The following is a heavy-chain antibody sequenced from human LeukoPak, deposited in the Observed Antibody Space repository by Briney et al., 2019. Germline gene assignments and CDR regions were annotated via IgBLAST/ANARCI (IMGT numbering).Heavy chain of an antibody. CDR1: GVTFSSYE. CDR2: ISSSGSTI. CDR3: ARLITVGYFDY. D-gene: IGHD5-24*01. J-gene: IGHJ4*02. Sequence: PGGSLRLSCAASGVTFSSYEMNWVRQAPGKGLEWVSYISSSGSTIYYADSVKGRFTISRDNAKNSLYLQMNSLRAEDTAVYYCARLITVGYFDYWGQGTLVTVSS. V-gene: IGHV3-48*03.